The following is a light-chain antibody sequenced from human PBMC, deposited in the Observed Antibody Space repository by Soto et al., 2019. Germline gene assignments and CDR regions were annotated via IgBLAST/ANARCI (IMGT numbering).Light chain of an antibody. CDR1: QSVRSSY. Sequence: EILLTQSPGTLSLSPGERATLSCRASQSVRSSYLAWYQRKPGQPPRLLLYRTFSRATGIPDRFSGSGSGTDFTLTISRLEPEDFAVYFCQQFSSSPLTFGGGTKVEI. V-gene: IGKV3-20*01. J-gene: IGKJ4*01. CDR2: RTF. CDR3: QQFSSSPLT.